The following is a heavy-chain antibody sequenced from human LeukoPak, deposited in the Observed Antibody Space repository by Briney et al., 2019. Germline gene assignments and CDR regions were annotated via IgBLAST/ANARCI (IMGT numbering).Heavy chain of an antibody. J-gene: IGHJ5*02. CDR1: GYTFTSYY. D-gene: IGHD3-10*01. CDR3: AREGMVRGDIGGWFDP. V-gene: IGHV1-46*01. CDR2: INPSGGST. Sequence: GASVKVSCKASGYTFTSYYMHWVRQAPGQGLEWMGIINPSGGSTSYAQKFQGRVTMTRDTSTSTVYMELSSLRSEDTAVYYCAREGMVRGDIGGWFDPWGQGTLVTVSS.